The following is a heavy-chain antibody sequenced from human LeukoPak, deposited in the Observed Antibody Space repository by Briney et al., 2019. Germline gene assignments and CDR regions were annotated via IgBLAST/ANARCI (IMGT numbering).Heavy chain of an antibody. CDR1: GFTFRNYG. D-gene: IGHD6-13*01. CDR3: AGIGYSTSWANFDY. V-gene: IGHV3-33*01. Sequence: PGTSLRLSCAASGFTFRNYGMHWVRQAPGKGLEWVASIRTDGGEKYHADSVQGRFSISRDNSKNTLYLQMDSLRAEDTALYYCAGIGYSTSWANFDYWGQGTLVTVSS. CDR2: IRTDGGEK. J-gene: IGHJ4*02.